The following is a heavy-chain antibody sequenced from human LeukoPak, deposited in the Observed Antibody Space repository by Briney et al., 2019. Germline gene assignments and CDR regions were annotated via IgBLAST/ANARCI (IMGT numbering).Heavy chain of an antibody. CDR1: AFTVSYSY. J-gene: IGHJ4*02. CDR3: ARGCRY. V-gene: IGHV4-59*02. D-gene: IGHD4/OR15-4a*01. CDR2: IYYSGRT. Sequence: GSLRLSCAASAFTVSYSYMNWVRQAPGKGLEWVGNIYYSGRTNYNPSLKSRVTISVDTSKNQFSLKLTSVTAADTAVYYCARGCRYWGQGTLVTVSS.